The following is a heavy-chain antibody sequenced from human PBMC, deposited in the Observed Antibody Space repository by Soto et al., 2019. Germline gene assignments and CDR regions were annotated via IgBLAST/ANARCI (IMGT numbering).Heavy chain of an antibody. D-gene: IGHD3-22*01. CDR1: GFTFSSYA. V-gene: IGHV3-30-3*01. Sequence: PGGSLRLSCAASGFTFSSYAMHWVRQAPGKGLEWVAVISYDGSNKYYADSVKGRFTISRDNSKNTLYLQMNSLRAEDTAVYYCARVLYDSSGYTTDHDAFDIWGQGTMVTVSS. CDR3: ARVLYDSSGYTTDHDAFDI. J-gene: IGHJ3*02. CDR2: ISYDGSNK.